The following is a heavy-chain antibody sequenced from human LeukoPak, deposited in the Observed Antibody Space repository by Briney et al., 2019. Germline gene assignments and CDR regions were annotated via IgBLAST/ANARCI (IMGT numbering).Heavy chain of an antibody. D-gene: IGHD3-22*01. CDR3: ARKFYYKSSGSDAFDI. CDR2: ISTSSSYI. V-gene: IGHV3-21*04. Sequence: GGSLRLSCAASGLTFSSYTMSWVRQAPGKGLEWVSSISTSSSYIFYADSVKGRFTISRDNSKNTLYFQMNSLRVEDTAVYFCARKFYYKSSGSDAFDIWGQGTMVTVSS. J-gene: IGHJ3*02. CDR1: GLTFSSYT.